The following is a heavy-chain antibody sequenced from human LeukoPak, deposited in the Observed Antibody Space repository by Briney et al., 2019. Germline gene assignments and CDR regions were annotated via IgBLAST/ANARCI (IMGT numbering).Heavy chain of an antibody. CDR3: ARDGYNRGWYFPGY. CDR1: XVYISSHY. Sequence: SETLSLTCTVSXVYISSHYWSWLRQPPGKGLEWIGYIDNTGNTNYNPSLKSRVTISEDTSKNQFSLKLSSLTAADTAVYYCARDGYNRGWYFPGYWSQGTLVTVSS. V-gene: IGHV4-59*11. CDR2: IDNTGNT. D-gene: IGHD6-19*01. J-gene: IGHJ4*02.